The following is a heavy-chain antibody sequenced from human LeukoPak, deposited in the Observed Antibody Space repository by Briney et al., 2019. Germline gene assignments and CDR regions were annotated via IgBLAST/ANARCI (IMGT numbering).Heavy chain of an antibody. CDR1: GSNFASYW. Sequence: GESLKISCKGSGSNFASYWIGWVRQMPGKGLEWMGIIYPGDSDTRYGPSFQGQVTISADKSISTAYLQWSSLKASDTAMYYCARHPSSYTRYCSSTSCGIEWFDPWGQGTLVTVSS. V-gene: IGHV5-51*01. CDR3: ARHPSSYTRYCSSTSCGIEWFDP. CDR2: IYPGDSDT. D-gene: IGHD2-2*01. J-gene: IGHJ5*02.